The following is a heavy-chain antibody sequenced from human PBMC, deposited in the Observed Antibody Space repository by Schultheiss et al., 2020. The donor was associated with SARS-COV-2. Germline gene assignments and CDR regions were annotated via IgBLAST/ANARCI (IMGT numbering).Heavy chain of an antibody. CDR3: ARHFPREGCSGGSCYYHYYYYGMDV. Sequence: SGPTLVKPTQTLTLTCTFSGFSLSTSGMCVSWIRQPPGKGLEWIGYIYYSGSTNYNPSLKSRVTISVDTSKNQFSLKLSSVTAADTAVYYCARHFPREGCSGGSCYYHYYYYGMDVWGQGTTVTVSS. CDR2: IYYSGST. D-gene: IGHD2-15*01. J-gene: IGHJ6*02. V-gene: IGHV4-61*08. CDR1: GFSLSTSGMC.